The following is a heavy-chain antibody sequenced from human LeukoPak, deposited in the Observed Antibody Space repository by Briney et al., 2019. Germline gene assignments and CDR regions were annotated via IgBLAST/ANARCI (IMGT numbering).Heavy chain of an antibody. J-gene: IGHJ4*02. Sequence: PGGSLRLSCAASGFTFSSYAMHWVRQAPGKGLEWVTIISHDGSNKYYADSVKGRFTISRDNSKNTLYLQMSSLRAEDAAVYYCATHYYDSSGYYSPDYWGQGTLVTVSS. V-gene: IGHV3-30-3*01. D-gene: IGHD3-22*01. CDR1: GFTFSSYA. CDR3: ATHYYDSSGYYSPDY. CDR2: ISHDGSNK.